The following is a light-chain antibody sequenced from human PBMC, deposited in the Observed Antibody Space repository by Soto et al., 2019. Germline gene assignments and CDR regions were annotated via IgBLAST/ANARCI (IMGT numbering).Light chain of an antibody. CDR3: GTWDNSLTAGV. J-gene: IGLJ3*02. CDR2: ENH. CDR1: SSNIGKNY. V-gene: IGLV1-51*02. Sequence: QSVLAQPPSLSAAPGQTVTISCSGSSSNIGKNYVSWHQQIPGTAPKLLIYENHKRPSGIPDRFSGSKSGTSATLGITGLLAGDEADYYCGTWDNSLTAGVFGGGTKLTVL.